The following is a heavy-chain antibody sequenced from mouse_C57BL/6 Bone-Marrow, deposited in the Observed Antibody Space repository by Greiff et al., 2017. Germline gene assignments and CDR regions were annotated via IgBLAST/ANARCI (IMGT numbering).Heavy chain of an antibody. Sequence: VQLKESGPELVKPGASVKLSCKASGYTFTSYDINWVKQRPGQGLEWIGWIYPRDGSTEYNEKFKGKATLTVDTSSSTAYMELHSLTSEDSAVYFCARLEFDGSSGDWYFDVGGTGTTVTVSS. J-gene: IGHJ1*03. CDR1: GYTFTSYD. CDR2: IYPRDGST. D-gene: IGHD1-1*01. CDR3: ARLEFDGSSGDWYFDV. V-gene: IGHV1-85*01.